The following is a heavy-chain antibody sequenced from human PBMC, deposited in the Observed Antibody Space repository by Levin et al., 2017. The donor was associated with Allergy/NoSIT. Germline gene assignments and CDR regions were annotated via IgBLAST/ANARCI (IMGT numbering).Heavy chain of an antibody. CDR1: FFLFLPSF. CDR3: VKWQSSVWFSAFDL. J-gene: IGHJ3*01. CDR2: ISSSGQNT. Sequence: PGGSLRLSCSSSFFLFLPSFLLFFLPSPLKGLEWVSGISSSGQNTYYIESVKGRFTVSRDNSGDTLNLQMDSLTAVDTAVYYCVKWQSSVWFSAFDLWGQGTMVTVSS. D-gene: IGHD3-9*01. V-gene: IGHV3-23*01.